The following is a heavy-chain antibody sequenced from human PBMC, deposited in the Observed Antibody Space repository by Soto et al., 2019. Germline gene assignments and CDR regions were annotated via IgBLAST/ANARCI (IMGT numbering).Heavy chain of an antibody. V-gene: IGHV1-69*13. D-gene: IGHD3-3*01. J-gene: IGHJ6*02. CDR2: IIPIFGTA. Sequence: SVPVSCPASVGTFRSYAISWVRQAHGQGLEWMGGIIPIFGTANYAQKFQGRVTITADESTSTAYMELSSLRSEDTAVYYCARGSPYYDFWSGYNSPGNYGMDVWGQGTTVTVSS. CDR3: ARGSPYYDFWSGYNSPGNYGMDV. CDR1: VGTFRSYA.